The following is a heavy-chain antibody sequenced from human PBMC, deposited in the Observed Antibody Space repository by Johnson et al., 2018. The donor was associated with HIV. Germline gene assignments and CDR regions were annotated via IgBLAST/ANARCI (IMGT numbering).Heavy chain of an antibody. V-gene: IGHV3-30-3*01. Sequence: VQLVESGGGVVQPGRSLRLSCAASGFIFSNYAMHWGRQAPGKALAWVAVIPYDGSNKYYADSVKGRFTISRDNSKNTLYLQMNSLRPEDTAVYYCARLEELLRAFDIWGQGTMVTVSS. CDR3: ARLEELLRAFDI. CDR1: GFIFSNYA. J-gene: IGHJ3*02. CDR2: IPYDGSNK. D-gene: IGHD1-26*01.